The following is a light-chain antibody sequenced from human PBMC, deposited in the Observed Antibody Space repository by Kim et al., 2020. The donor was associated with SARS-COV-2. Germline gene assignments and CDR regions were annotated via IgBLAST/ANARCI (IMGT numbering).Light chain of an antibody. CDR1: QSISSW. Sequence: DIQMTQSPSTLSASVGDRVTITCRASQSISSWLAWYQQKPGKAPKLLIYKASSLESGVPSRFSGSGSGTEFTLTISSLQPDDFATYYYQQYNNYLLAFGGGTKVDIK. CDR2: KAS. V-gene: IGKV1-5*03. J-gene: IGKJ4*01. CDR3: QQYNNYLLA.